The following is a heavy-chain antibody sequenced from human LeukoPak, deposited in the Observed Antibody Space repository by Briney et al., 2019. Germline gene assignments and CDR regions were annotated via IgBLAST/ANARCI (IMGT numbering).Heavy chain of an antibody. Sequence: GGSLRLSCAASGFTFSSYEMNWVRQAPGKGLEWVSYISSSGSTIYHADSVKGRFTISRDNAKNSLYLQMNSLRAEDTAVYYCARVTEDIVVVPAAPLDYWGQGTLVTVSS. D-gene: IGHD2-2*01. CDR3: ARVTEDIVVVPAAPLDY. CDR1: GFTFSSYE. J-gene: IGHJ4*02. CDR2: ISSSGSTI. V-gene: IGHV3-48*03.